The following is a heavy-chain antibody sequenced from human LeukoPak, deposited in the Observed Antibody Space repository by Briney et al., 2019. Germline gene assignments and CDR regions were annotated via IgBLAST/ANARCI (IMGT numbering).Heavy chain of an antibody. CDR2: IIPIFGTA. D-gene: IGHD5-24*01. V-gene: IGHV1-69*05. Sequence: GASVKVSCKASGGTFSSYAISWVRQAPGQGLVWMGGIIPIFGTANYAQKFQGRVTITTDESTSTAYMELSSLRSEDTAVYYCARQTGGYNPGFFDYWGQGTLVTVSS. CDR3: ARQTGGYNPGFFDY. CDR1: GGTFSSYA. J-gene: IGHJ4*02.